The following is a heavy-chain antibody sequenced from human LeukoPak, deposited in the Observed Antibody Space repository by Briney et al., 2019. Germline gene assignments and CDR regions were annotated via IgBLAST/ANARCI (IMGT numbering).Heavy chain of an antibody. V-gene: IGHV1-46*01. D-gene: IGHD3-10*01. CDR1: GGTFSSYA. J-gene: IGHJ4*02. Sequence: ASVKVSCKASGGTFSSYAISWVRQAPGQGLEWMGIINPSGDSTSYARKFQGRVTMTRDTSTSTVYMELSSLRSEDTAVYYCARDFDGEGYFDYWGQGTLVTVSS. CDR2: INPSGDST. CDR3: ARDFDGEGYFDY.